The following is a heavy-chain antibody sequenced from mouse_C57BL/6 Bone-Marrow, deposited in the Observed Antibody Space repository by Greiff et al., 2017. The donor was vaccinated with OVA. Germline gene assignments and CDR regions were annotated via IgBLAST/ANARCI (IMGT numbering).Heavy chain of an antibody. Sequence: VQLQQSGPELVKPGASVKLSCKASGYTFTSYDINWVKQRPGQGLEWIGWIYPRDGSTKYNEKFKGKATLTVDTSSSTAYMELHSLTSEDSAVYFCALYGSSLHWYVDVWGTGTTVTVSS. CDR2: IYPRDGST. V-gene: IGHV1-85*01. D-gene: IGHD1-1*01. CDR1: GYTFTSYD. CDR3: ALYGSSLHWYVDV. J-gene: IGHJ1*03.